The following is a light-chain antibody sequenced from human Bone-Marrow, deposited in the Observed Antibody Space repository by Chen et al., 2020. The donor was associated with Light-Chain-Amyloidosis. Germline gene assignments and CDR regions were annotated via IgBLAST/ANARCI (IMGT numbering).Light chain of an antibody. V-gene: IGLV6-57*01. CDR1: SGSIATNY. CDR3: QSYQGSSQGV. CDR2: EDD. J-gene: IGLJ3*02. Sequence: NFMLTQPHSVSQSPGKTVIISCTRSSGSIATNYVQWYQQRPGSSPTTVIYEDDQRPSVVPDRFSGSIDRSSNSASLTNSGLKTEDEADYYCQSYQGSSQGVFGGGTKLTVL.